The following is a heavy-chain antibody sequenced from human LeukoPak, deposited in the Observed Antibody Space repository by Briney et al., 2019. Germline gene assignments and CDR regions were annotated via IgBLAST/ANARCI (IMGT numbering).Heavy chain of an antibody. J-gene: IGHJ4*02. D-gene: IGHD6-13*01. CDR1: GFTFSSYA. Sequence: PGGSLRLSCAASGFTFSSYAMHWVRQAPGKGLEWVAVISYDGSNKYYADSVKGRFTISRDNSKNTLYLQMNSLRAEDTAVYYCARSPGYSLDYWGQGTLVTVSS. CDR3: ARSPGYSLDY. V-gene: IGHV3-30-3*01. CDR2: ISYDGSNK.